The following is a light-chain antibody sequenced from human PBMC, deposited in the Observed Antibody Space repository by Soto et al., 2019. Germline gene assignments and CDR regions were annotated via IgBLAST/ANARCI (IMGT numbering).Light chain of an antibody. Sequence: TLSPSSLSAYVGYRVTFTCRASQGISTYLNWYQKKPGKAPKLLIYAASSLQSGVPSRFSISGSETDFTLTISSLQPEDLATYSGQHSTTWTFGQGTKVDIK. V-gene: IGKV1-39*01. J-gene: IGKJ1*01. CDR1: QGISTY. CDR2: AAS. CDR3: QHSTTWT.